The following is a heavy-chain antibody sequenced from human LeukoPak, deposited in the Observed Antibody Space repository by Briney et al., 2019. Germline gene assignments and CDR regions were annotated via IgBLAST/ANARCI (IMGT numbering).Heavy chain of an antibody. Sequence: PGGSLRLSCAASGFTFSNFAMTWVRQAPGKGLEWVGRIKSKVDGGTTDYAAPVKGRFSISRDDSKNTLYLQMNSLKTEDTAVYYCTTVPTCGTDCVGDYWGLGTLVTVSS. V-gene: IGHV3-15*01. CDR2: IKSKVDGGTT. CDR3: TTVPTCGTDCVGDY. CDR1: GFTFSNFA. D-gene: IGHD2-21*02. J-gene: IGHJ4*02.